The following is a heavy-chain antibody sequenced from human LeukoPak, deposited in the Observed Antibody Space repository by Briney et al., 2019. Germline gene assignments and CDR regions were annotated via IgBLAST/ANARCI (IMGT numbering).Heavy chain of an antibody. CDR3: ARVRTAGSSWYRAFDI. V-gene: IGHV1-2*02. CDR1: GYTFTGYY. J-gene: IGHJ3*02. Sequence: ASVKVSCKASGYTFTGYYMHWVRQAPGQGLEWMGWINPNSGGTNYAQKFQGRVTMTRDTSISTAYMELSRLRSDDTAVYYCARVRTAGSSWYRAFDIWGQGTMVTVSS. CDR2: INPNSGGT. D-gene: IGHD6-13*01.